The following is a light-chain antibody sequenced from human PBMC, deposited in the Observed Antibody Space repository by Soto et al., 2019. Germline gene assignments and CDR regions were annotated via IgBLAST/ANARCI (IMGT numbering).Light chain of an antibody. CDR3: CSYAGSSTYV. J-gene: IGLJ1*01. CDR2: XXX. V-gene: IGLV2-23*01. Sequence: QSALTQPASVSGSPGQSITISCTGTSSDVGSYNLVSWYQQHPGKAPKLMIXXXXXXXXXXXXXXXXSKSGNTASLTISGLXXXXXXXXYCCSYAGSSTYVFGTGTKLTVL. CDR1: SSDVGSYNL.